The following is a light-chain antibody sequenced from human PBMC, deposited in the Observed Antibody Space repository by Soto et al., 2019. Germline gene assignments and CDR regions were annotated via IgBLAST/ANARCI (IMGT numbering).Light chain of an antibody. V-gene: IGKV3-15*01. CDR3: QQYDNSPLT. Sequence: EAVLTQSPATLSVSPGERVTLSCMASQSVATNLAWYQQRPGQAPRLLIYGASKRAIGLPARFSGSGSGTEFTLTISSLQSEDFAVYYCQQYDNSPLTFGGGTKVDTK. J-gene: IGKJ4*01. CDR2: GAS. CDR1: QSVATN.